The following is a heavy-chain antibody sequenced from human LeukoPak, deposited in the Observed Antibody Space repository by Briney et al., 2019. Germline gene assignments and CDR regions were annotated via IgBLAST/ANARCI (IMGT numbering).Heavy chain of an antibody. CDR3: AGDSVSSAFGMDV. J-gene: IGHJ6*02. Sequence: SETLSLTCTVSGGSITSGGYFWSWIRQHPGKGLEWIGYIYYSGSTYYNPSLKSRVTISVDTSKNQFSLKLSSVTAADTAVYYCAGDSVSSAFGMDVWGQGTTVTVSS. V-gene: IGHV4-31*03. D-gene: IGHD3-22*01. CDR2: IYYSGST. CDR1: GGSITSGGYF.